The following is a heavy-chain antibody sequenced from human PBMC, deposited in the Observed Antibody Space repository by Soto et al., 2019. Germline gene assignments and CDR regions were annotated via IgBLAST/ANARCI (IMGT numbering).Heavy chain of an antibody. CDR3: ARHVVQVRGYCSGGSCPLH. Sequence: QLQLQESGPGLVKPSETLSLTCTVSGDSVSSTNYYWGWIRQAPGKGLEWIGSIYFSGGTYYNPSLKTRLTIAVDTSRNQFSLRLSSVTAADTAVYYCARHVVQVRGYCSGGSCPLHWGQGTLVTVSS. J-gene: IGHJ4*02. CDR1: GDSVSSTNYY. V-gene: IGHV4-39*01. D-gene: IGHD2-15*01. CDR2: IYFSGGT.